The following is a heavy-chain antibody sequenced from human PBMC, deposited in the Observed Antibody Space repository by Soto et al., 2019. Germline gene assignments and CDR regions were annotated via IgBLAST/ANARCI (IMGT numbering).Heavy chain of an antibody. J-gene: IGHJ6*02. Sequence: LRLSCTASGLTFSNYAMSWVRQAPGKGLEFVSFISGGGGSSYSADSVKGRFTVSRDNLKNTLSLQMNSLRVEDTAVYYCVKLLRSWYGHNALDVWGQGTTVTVSS. V-gene: IGHV3-23*01. D-gene: IGHD3-9*01. CDR1: GLTFSNYA. CDR3: VKLLRSWYGHNALDV. CDR2: ISGGGGSS.